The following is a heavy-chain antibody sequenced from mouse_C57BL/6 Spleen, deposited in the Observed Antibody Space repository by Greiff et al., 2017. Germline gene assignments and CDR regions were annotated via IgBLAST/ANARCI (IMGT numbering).Heavy chain of an antibody. CDR3: ATNYYSNYVSVDY. CDR1: GYTFTSYW. D-gene: IGHD2-5*01. V-gene: IGHV1-7*01. J-gene: IGHJ2*01. CDR2: INPSSGYT. Sequence: VQRVESGAELAKPGASVKLSCKASGYTFTSYWMHWVKQRPGQGLEWIGYINPSSGYTKYNQKFKDKATLTADKSSSTAYMQLSSLTYEDSAVYYCATNYYSNYVSVDYWGQGTTLTVSS.